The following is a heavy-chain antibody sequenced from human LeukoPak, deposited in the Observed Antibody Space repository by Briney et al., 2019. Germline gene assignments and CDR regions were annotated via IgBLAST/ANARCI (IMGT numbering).Heavy chain of an antibody. CDR1: GFTFGDYA. Sequence: GGSLRLSCTASGFTFGDYAMSWVRQAPGKGLEWVGRIKSKTDGGTTDYAAPVKGRFTISRDDSKNTLYLQMNSLKTEDTAVYYCSTVPIEQWLVRYFWGQGTLVTVSS. CDR3: STVPIEQWLVRYF. V-gene: IGHV3-15*01. D-gene: IGHD6-19*01. J-gene: IGHJ4*02. CDR2: IKSKTDGGTT.